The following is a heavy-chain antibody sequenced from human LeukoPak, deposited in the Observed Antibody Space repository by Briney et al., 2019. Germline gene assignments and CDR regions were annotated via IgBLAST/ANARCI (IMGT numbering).Heavy chain of an antibody. V-gene: IGHV4-30-2*01. CDR2: IYHSGST. CDR3: ARVGGYASWYFDL. CDR1: GGSISSGGYS. D-gene: IGHD6-25*01. Sequence: PSQTLSLTCAVSGGSISSGGYSWSCIRQPPGKGLEWIGYIYHSGSTYYNPSLKSRVTISVDRSKNQFSLKLSSVTAADTAVYYCARVGGYASWYFDLWGRGTLVTVSS. J-gene: IGHJ2*01.